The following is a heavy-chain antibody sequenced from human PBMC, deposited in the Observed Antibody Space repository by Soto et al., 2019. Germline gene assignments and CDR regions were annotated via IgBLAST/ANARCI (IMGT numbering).Heavy chain of an antibody. CDR2: VSGTGDST. Sequence: GGSLRLSCAASGFTFSTYHMTWVRQAPGKGLEWVSTVSGTGDSTFDADSVKGRFTISRDNSKTTLYLQMNSLRAEDTAVYYCAKDSFPGKSYDISGYFGTDSWGQGTLVTVSS. V-gene: IGHV3-23*01. CDR3: AKDSFPGKSYDISGYFGTDS. D-gene: IGHD3-22*01. J-gene: IGHJ4*02. CDR1: GFTFSTYH.